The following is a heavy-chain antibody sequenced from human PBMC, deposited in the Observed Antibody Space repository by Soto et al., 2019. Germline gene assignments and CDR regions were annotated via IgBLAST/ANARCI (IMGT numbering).Heavy chain of an antibody. CDR3: ARDCAGYHESGSCIYYCDSIDV. V-gene: IGHV1-18*01. CDR2: ISVYNGNT. J-gene: IGHJ6*04. CDR1: GSRFTSYG. Sequence: ASVRLSCKSSGSRFTSYGISWVPQPPGEGLERMGWISVYNGNTNYAQNLQGRVTMTTHTSTSTAYMEQRSLRSDDTPVYHCARDCAGYHESGSCIYYCDSIDVWDKGSTDPGSA. D-gene: IGHD3-10*01.